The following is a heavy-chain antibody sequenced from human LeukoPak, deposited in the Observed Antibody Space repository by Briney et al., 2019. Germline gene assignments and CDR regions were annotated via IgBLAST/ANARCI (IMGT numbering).Heavy chain of an antibody. CDR3: ARNFWSGYSMDV. V-gene: IGHV4-59*01. D-gene: IGHD3-3*01. CDR1: GGSISGYC. Sequence: SETLSLTCTVSGGSISGYCWGWIRLPPGKGLEWIGYIYYSGSTNYNPSLKSRVTISVDTSKNQFSLKLSSVTAADTAVYYCARNFWSGYSMDVWGQGTTVTVSS. J-gene: IGHJ6*02. CDR2: IYYSGST.